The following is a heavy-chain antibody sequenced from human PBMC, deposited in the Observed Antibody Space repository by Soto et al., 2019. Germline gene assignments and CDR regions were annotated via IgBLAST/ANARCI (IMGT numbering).Heavy chain of an antibody. Sequence: QITLKESGPTLVKPTQTLTLTCTFSGFSLRDYAVGVGWIRQPPGKALEWLSFIYWNDNEYYSPSLRGRLTISKDTSKKQVVLTMTNMDPVDTATYSCAYGSGCLFDYWGHGTLVTVSS. CDR1: GFSLRDYAVG. CDR2: IYWNDNE. V-gene: IGHV2-5*01. CDR3: AYGSGCLFDY. D-gene: IGHD6-19*01. J-gene: IGHJ4*01.